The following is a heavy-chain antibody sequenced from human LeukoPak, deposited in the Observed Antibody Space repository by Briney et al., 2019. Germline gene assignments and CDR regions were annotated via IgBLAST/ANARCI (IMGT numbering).Heavy chain of an antibody. CDR1: GGSISSYY. D-gene: IGHD1-26*01. V-gene: IGHV4-59*01. CDR3: AAEDSGALVY. J-gene: IGHJ4*02. CDR2: INYSGST. Sequence: SETLSLTCTVSGGSISSYYWSWIRQPPGKGLEWIGYINYSGSTNYNPSLKSRVTISVDTSKNQFSLKLSSVTAADTAVIYCAAEDSGALVYWGQGILVTVSS.